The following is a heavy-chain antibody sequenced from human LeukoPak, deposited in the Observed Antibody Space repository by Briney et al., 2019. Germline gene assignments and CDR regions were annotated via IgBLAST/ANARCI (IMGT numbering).Heavy chain of an antibody. Sequence: PSETLSLTCTVSGGSISSYYWSWIRQPPGKGLEWIGYIYYSGSTNYNPSLKSRVTISVDTSKNQFSLKLSSVTAADTAVYYCARDPTTPYYYDTSGFDYWGQGTLVTVSS. CDR3: ARDPTTPYYYDTSGFDY. D-gene: IGHD3-22*01. J-gene: IGHJ4*02. CDR1: GGSISSYY. CDR2: IYYSGST. V-gene: IGHV4-59*12.